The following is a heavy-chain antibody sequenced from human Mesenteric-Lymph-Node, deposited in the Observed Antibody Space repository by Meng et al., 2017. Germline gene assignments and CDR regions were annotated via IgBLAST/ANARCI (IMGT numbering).Heavy chain of an antibody. V-gene: IGHV3-15*01. D-gene: IGHD2-2*02. J-gene: IGHJ4*02. Sequence: GESLKISCAASGFTFSNAWMSWVRQAPGKGLEWVGRIKSKTDGGTTDYAAPVKGRFTISRDNAKNSVYLQMNSLRAEDTAVYYCARDWKLGKLLYHDNWGRGTLVTVSS. CDR1: GFTFSNAW. CDR3: ARDWKLGKLLYHDN. CDR2: IKSKTDGGTT.